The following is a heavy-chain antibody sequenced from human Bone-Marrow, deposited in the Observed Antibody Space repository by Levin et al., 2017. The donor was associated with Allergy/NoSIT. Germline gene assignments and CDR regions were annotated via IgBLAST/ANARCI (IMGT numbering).Heavy chain of an antibody. J-gene: IGHJ4*02. D-gene: IGHD1/OR15-1a*01. V-gene: IGHV3-30*18. CDR2: ISHDGNNR. CDR1: GFTFSNHG. CDR3: AKALDKSHRRTTDY. Sequence: GGSLRLSCVVSGFTFSNHGMHWLRQAPGKGLEWMAVISHDGNNRYYAESVKGRFTISRDSSKNTVYLQMDSLRVEDTAVYYCAKALDKSHRRTTDYWGQGTLVTVSS.